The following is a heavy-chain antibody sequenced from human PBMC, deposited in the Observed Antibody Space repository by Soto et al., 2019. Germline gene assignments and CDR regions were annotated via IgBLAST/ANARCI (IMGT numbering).Heavy chain of an antibody. D-gene: IGHD1-1*01. J-gene: IGHJ5*02. CDR3: ARVGRGYNLGYVSDP. Sequence: QVHLVESGGGVVQPGGSLRLSCAASGPTIRGFALHWVRQAPGKGLEWVSSISHDGTTRYNKDFVKGRFSISRDDSKNTMDLQMHGLRGEDSAVYYCARVGRGYNLGYVSDPWGQGTLITVSS. V-gene: IGHV3-30*03. CDR2: ISHDGTTR. CDR1: GPTIRGFA.